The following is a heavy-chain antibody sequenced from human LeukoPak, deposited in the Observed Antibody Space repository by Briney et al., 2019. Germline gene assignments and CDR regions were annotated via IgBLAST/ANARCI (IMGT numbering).Heavy chain of an antibody. CDR3: AREGSIVGDYFDY. CDR2: IKQDGSEK. D-gene: IGHD1-26*01. CDR1: GFTFSSYW. V-gene: IGHV3-7*01. J-gene: IGHJ4*02. Sequence: GGSRRLSCAASGFTFSSYWMSWVRQAPGKGLEWVANIKQDGSEKYYVDSVKGRFTISRDNAKNSLYLQMNSLRAEDTAVYYCAREGSIVGDYFDYWGQGTLVTVSS.